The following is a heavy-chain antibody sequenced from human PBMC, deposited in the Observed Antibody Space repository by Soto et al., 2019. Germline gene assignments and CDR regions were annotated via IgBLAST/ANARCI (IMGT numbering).Heavy chain of an antibody. V-gene: IGHV3-23*01. CDR2: LNPSGSNT. CDR1: GLTLRRHA. CDR3: VSCVSAHFDY. J-gene: IGHJ4*02. Sequence: PGGSLRLSCAASGLTLRRHAMTWARQAPGKGLERVATLNPSGSNTHYADSVRGRFTISRDNSRNTVDLQMNNLRAEDTALYYCVSCVSAHFDYWGQGTLVTVSS.